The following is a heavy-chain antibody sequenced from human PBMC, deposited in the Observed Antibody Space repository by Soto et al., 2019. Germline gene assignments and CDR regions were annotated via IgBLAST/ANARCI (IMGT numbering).Heavy chain of an antibody. CDR1: GYTFTSYG. CDR2: IIPILGIA. V-gene: IGHV1-69*04. J-gene: IGHJ6*02. D-gene: IGHD6-13*01. Sequence: SVKVSCKASGYTFTSYGISWVRQAPGQGLEWMGRIIPILGIANYAQKFQGRVTITADESTSTAYMELSSLRSEDTAVYYCASLIAAAGPPHSPRYYYGMDVWGQGTTVTVSS. CDR3: ASLIAAAGPPHSPRYYYGMDV.